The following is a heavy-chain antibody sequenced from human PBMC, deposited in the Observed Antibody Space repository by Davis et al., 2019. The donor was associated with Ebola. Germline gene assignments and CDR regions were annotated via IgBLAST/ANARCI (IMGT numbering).Heavy chain of an antibody. CDR3: ASGDGRGNSYDMDV. J-gene: IGHJ6*02. CDR2: ISSSSSTI. D-gene: IGHD4-23*01. Sequence: GGSLRLSCAASGFTFSSYNMNWVCQAPGKGLEWVSYISSSSSTIYYADSVKGRFTISRDNAKNSLYLQMNSLRAEDTALYYCASGDGRGNSYDMDVWGQGTTVTVSS. CDR1: GFTFSSYN. V-gene: IGHV3-48*01.